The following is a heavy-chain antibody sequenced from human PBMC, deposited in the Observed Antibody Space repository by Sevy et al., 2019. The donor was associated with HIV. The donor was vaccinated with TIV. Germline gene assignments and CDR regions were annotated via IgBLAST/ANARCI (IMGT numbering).Heavy chain of an antibody. CDR2: LRHGGYN. J-gene: IGHJ4*02. CDR3: VCPKLTYISGWHYFDY. Sequence: SETLSLTCTVSGASISNTDYYWGWIRQSPGKGLEWIASLRHGGYNFYNPSLKSRVTISADTSKNQLSLKLCSVSAAYTSIYYMVCPKLTYISGWHYFDYWGQGTVVTVSS. CDR1: GASISNTDYY. D-gene: IGHD3-22*01. V-gene: IGHV4-39*01.